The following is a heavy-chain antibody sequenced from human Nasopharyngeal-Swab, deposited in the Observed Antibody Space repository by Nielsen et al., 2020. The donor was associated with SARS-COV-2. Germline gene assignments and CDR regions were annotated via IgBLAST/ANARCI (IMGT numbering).Heavy chain of an antibody. CDR3: ARALTRSITIFGVVIPNWFDP. V-gene: IGHV1-8*01. J-gene: IGHJ5*02. CDR1: GYTFPSYD. Sequence: SVTVSCMASGYTFPSYDINWVRQATGQGLEWMGWMNSNSGKTGYVQKFPGRVIMTRNTSISTAYMELSRLRSEDTAVYYCARALTRSITIFGVVIPNWFDPWGQGTLVTVSS. D-gene: IGHD3-3*01. CDR2: MNSNSGKT.